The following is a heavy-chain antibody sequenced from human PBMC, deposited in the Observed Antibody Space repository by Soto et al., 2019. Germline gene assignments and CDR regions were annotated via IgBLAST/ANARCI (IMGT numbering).Heavy chain of an antibody. Sequence: HVQLVESGGGLVEPGGSLRLSCAASGFSFSDYYVNWIRQAPGKGLEWISYTGRSLYPIYYADSVKGRFSISRDSAKNSVFMQMNSLRGEDTAVYYCARANRSFWNGYYRRYDYYGMDVWGRGTTVIVSS. D-gene: IGHD3-3*01. V-gene: IGHV3-11*01. CDR3: ARANRSFWNGYYRRYDYYGMDV. J-gene: IGHJ6*02. CDR2: TGRSLYPI. CDR1: GFSFSDYY.